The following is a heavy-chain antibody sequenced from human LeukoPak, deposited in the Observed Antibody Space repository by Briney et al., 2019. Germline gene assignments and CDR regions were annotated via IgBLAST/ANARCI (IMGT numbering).Heavy chain of an antibody. V-gene: IGHV4-59*01. D-gene: IGHD3-22*01. Sequence: PSETLSLTCNVSGGSINSYYWSWIRQPPGKGLEWIGSIYDSGSTNYNPSLKSRVTISVDTSKNQFSLKLSSVTAADTAVYYCACLTTADAFDIWGQGTMVTVSS. CDR2: IYDSGST. CDR1: GGSINSYY. J-gene: IGHJ3*02. CDR3: ACLTTADAFDI.